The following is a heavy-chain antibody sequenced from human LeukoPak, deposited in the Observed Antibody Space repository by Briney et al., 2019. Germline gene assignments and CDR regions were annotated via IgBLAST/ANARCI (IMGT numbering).Heavy chain of an antibody. Sequence: ASVKLSRKGSGYTLTSYGISRVRQAPGQGLEWMGGVSAYNGSTNYAQKLQGRVTMITDTSTSTAYIDKRCLRSDVTGVYYWARDGYYYDSSGYKKHYYYGMDVWGQGTLVTVSS. CDR1: GYTLTSYG. CDR3: ARDGYYYDSSGYKKHYYYGMDV. D-gene: IGHD3-22*01. CDR2: VSAYNGST. V-gene: IGHV1-18*01. J-gene: IGHJ6*02.